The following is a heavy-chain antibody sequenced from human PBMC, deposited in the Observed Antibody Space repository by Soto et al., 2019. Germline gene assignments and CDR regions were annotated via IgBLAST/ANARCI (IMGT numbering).Heavy chain of an antibody. J-gene: IGHJ4*02. CDR2: IWYDGSNK. CDR1: GFTFSSYG. Sequence: QVQLVESGGGVVQPGRSLRLSCAAPGFTFSSYGMHWFRQAPGKGLEWVAVIWYDGSNKYYADSVKGRFPISRDNSKNTLYPQMNSLRAEDTAVYYCARDLVGTTVTFEGYWGQGTLVTVSS. CDR3: ARDLVGTTVTFEGY. D-gene: IGHD4-17*01. V-gene: IGHV3-33*01.